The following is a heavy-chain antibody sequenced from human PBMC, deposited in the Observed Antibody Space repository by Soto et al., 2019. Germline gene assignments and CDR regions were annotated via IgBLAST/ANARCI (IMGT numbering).Heavy chain of an antibody. CDR2: IYTSGST. D-gene: IGHD2-15*01. J-gene: IGHJ6*02. Sequence: TVSGGSISSYYWSWIRQPAGKGLEWIGRIYTSGSTNYNPSLKSRVTMSVDTSKNQFSLKLSSVTAADTAVYYCARVYCSGGSCYSYYYYGMDVWGQGTTVTVSS. V-gene: IGHV4-4*07. CDR1: GGSISSYY. CDR3: ARVYCSGGSCYSYYYYGMDV.